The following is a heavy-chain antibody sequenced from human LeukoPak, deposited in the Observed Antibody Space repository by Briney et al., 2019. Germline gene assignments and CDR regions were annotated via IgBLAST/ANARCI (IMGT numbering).Heavy chain of an antibody. D-gene: IGHD4-17*01. Sequence: GGSLRLSCAAAGFTFSSYSMNWVRQAPGRGLEWVSYISSSSNIYYADSVKGRFTISRDNAKNSLYLQMNSLRDEDTAVYYCARGTTTVTTVFDYWGQGTLVTVSS. CDR3: ARGTTTVTTVFDY. CDR1: GFTFSSYS. J-gene: IGHJ4*02. V-gene: IGHV3-48*02. CDR2: ISSSSNI.